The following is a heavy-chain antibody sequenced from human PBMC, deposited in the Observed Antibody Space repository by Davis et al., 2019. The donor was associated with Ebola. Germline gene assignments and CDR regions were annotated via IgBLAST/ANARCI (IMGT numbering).Heavy chain of an antibody. CDR2: IYGSVST. CDR1: GDSINSGGYS. D-gene: IGHD3-22*01. J-gene: IGHJ4*02. V-gene: IGHV4-30-2*01. Sequence: MPSETLSLTCAVSGDSINSGGYSWSWIRQPPGKGLEWIGYIYGSVSTDYNPSLKSRVTISIDKSKNQFSLKLRSVTAADPAVYYCARGDSYYDPSGYYAGPEAPDHWGQGTLVSVSS. CDR3: ARGDSYYDPSGYYAGPEAPDH.